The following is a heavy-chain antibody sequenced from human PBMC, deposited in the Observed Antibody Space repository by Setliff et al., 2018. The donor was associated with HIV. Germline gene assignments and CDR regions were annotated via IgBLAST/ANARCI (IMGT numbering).Heavy chain of an antibody. J-gene: IGHJ6*03. D-gene: IGHD3-9*01. V-gene: IGHV5-51*01. Sequence: LGESLKISCKGSGYSFTSYWIGWVRQMPGKGLEWVAIIFPGDSETRYSPSFEGQVTISVDRSLNTVYLQWSRLRASDTAIYYCTRHPLRPGIAGYFYFVDLWGTGTTVTAP. CDR1: GYSFTSYW. CDR3: TRHPLRPGIAGYFYFVDL. CDR2: IFPGDSET.